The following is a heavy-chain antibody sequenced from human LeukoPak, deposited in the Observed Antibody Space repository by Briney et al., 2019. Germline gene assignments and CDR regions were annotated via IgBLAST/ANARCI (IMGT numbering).Heavy chain of an antibody. J-gene: IGHJ4*02. CDR2: ISSSSSYI. CDR3: AREGRYNWNDEVDY. Sequence: GGALRLSCAASRFTFSSYSMNWVRQAPGKGLEWVSSISSSSSYIYYADSVKGRFTISRDNAKNSLYLQMNSLRAEDTAVYYCAREGRYNWNDEVDYWGQGTLVTVSS. CDR1: RFTFSSYS. D-gene: IGHD1-1*01. V-gene: IGHV3-21*01.